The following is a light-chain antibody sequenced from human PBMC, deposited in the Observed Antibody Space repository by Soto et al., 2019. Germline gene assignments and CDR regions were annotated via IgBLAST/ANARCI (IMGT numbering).Light chain of an antibody. V-gene: IGLV2-23*01. Sequence: QSVLTQPASVSGSPGQSITISCTETSSDVGSYNLVSWYQEHPGKAPKLMIYEGSKRPSGVSNRFSGSKSGNTASLTISGLQAEDEADYYCCSYAGISTHVVFGGGTQLTVL. CDR3: CSYAGISTHVV. CDR2: EGS. CDR1: SSDVGSYNL. J-gene: IGLJ2*01.